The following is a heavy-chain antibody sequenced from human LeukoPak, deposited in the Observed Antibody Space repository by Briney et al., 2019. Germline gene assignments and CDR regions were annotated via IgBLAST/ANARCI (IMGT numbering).Heavy chain of an antibody. Sequence: PGGSLRLSCATSGFTFSNYWMTWVRQAPGKGLEWVANIKQDGSEKYYVDSVKGRFTISRDNAKNSLYLQMNSPRVEDTAVYCCVRDSFDFWGAYFDYWGQGTLVTVSS. V-gene: IGHV3-7*01. CDR1: GFTFSNYW. CDR2: IKQDGSEK. CDR3: VRDSFDFWGAYFDY. D-gene: IGHD3-3*01. J-gene: IGHJ4*02.